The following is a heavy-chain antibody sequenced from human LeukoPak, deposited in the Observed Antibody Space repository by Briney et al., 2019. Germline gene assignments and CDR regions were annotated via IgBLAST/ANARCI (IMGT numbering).Heavy chain of an antibody. V-gene: IGHV4-31*03. CDR3: ARGGSYSNYYYYGMDV. Sequence: SETLSLTCTVSGGSISSGGYYWSWIRQHPGKGLEWIGYIYYSGSTYYNPSLKSRVTISVDTSKNQFSLKLSSVTAADTAVYYCARGGSYSNYYYYGMDVWGQGTTVTVSS. J-gene: IGHJ6*02. D-gene: IGHD4-11*01. CDR1: GGSISSGGYY. CDR2: IYYSGST.